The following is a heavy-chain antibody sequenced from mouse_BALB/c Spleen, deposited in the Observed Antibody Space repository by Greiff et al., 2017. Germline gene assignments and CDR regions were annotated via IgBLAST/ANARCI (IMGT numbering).Heavy chain of an antibody. J-gene: IGHJ2*01. V-gene: IGHV1-63*02. Sequence: QVQLKESGAELVRPGTSVKISCKASGYTFTNYWLGWVKQRPGHGLEWIGDIYPGGGYTNYNEKFKGKATLTADTSSSTAYMQLSSLTSEDSAVYFCARYYGSSYDYWGQGTTLTVSS. CDR2: IYPGGGYT. CDR3: ARYYGSSYDY. CDR1: GYTFTNYW. D-gene: IGHD1-1*01.